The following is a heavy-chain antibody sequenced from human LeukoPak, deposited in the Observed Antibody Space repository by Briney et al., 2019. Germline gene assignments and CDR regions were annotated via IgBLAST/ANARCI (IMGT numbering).Heavy chain of an antibody. V-gene: IGHV4-59*01. CDR3: ASGRPLGFDY. D-gene: IGHD1-26*01. CDR2: VYYNGIT. J-gene: IGHJ4*02. CDR1: GGSISTYY. Sequence: PSETLSLTCFVSGGSISTYYWTWIRQPPGKGLEWIGFVYYNGITKYNPSLKSRVTISVDTSKNQFSLKLSSVTAADTAVYYCASGRPLGFDYWGQGTLVTVSS.